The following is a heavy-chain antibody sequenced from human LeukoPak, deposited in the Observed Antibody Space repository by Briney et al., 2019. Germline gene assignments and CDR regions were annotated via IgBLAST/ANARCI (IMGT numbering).Heavy chain of an antibody. J-gene: IGHJ4*02. CDR2: IYSSGST. V-gene: IGHV4-59*01. CDR3: ARFAYCGGHCWYYFDY. Sequence: GSLRLSCAASGFVFSNYWMSWVRQAPGKGLEWIGYIYSSGSTNYNPSLKSRVTISVDTSKNQFSLKLSSVTAADTAVYYCARFAYCGGHCWYYFDYWGQGSLVTVSS. CDR1: GFVFSNYW. D-gene: IGHD2-21*02.